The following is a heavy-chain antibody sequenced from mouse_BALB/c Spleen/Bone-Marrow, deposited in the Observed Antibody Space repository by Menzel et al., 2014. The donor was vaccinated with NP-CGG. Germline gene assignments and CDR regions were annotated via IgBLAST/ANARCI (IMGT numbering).Heavy chain of an antibody. V-gene: IGHV1-61*01. Sequence: QVHVKQSGAELVRPGASVKLSCKASGYSFTSYWMNWVKQRPGQGLEWIGMIHLSDSESRLNQKFKDKATLTVDKSSSTAHMQLSSPTSEDSAVYYCTRYDLTTRAFAYWGQGTLVTVSA. D-gene: IGHD3-3*01. CDR2: IHLSDSES. CDR3: TRYDLTTRAFAY. J-gene: IGHJ3*01. CDR1: GYSFTSYW.